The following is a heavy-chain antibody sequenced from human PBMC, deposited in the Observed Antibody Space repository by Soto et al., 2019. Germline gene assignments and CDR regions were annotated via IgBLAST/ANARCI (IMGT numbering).Heavy chain of an antibody. Sequence: VHLVESGGGLVNPGGSLRLSCTASGFTFDDYAMHWVRQVPGKGLEWVSGISWNGATMGYGDSVKGRFTISRDNTKNSLYLQMNSLRPEDTAFYYCAKDNGGYYDSSGNFEYWGQGTLVTVSS. CDR2: ISWNGATM. J-gene: IGHJ4*02. V-gene: IGHV3-9*01. CDR3: AKDNGGYYDSSGNFEY. D-gene: IGHD3-22*01. CDR1: GFTFDDYA.